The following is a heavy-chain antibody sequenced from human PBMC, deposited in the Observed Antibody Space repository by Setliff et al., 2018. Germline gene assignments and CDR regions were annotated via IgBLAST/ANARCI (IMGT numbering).Heavy chain of an antibody. CDR2: ISRSGDKT. CDR1: GFTFNNYV. Sequence: LRLSCATSGFTFNNYVMNWVRQAPGKGLEWVSAISRSGDKTYYADSVKGRFTISRDNSDILYLQMNSLRAEDTAVYYCAKIGRGGTFDQFFQDWGHGTLVTVSS. D-gene: IGHD1-26*01. CDR3: AKIGRGGTFDQFFQD. V-gene: IGHV3-23*01. J-gene: IGHJ1*01.